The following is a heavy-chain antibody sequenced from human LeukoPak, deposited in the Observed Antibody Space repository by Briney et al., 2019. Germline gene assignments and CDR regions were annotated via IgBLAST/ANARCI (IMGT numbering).Heavy chain of an antibody. CDR2: IWYDGSNK. CDR3: ASIAAGTIRFDY. J-gene: IGHJ4*02. Sequence: PGGSLRLSCAASGFTFSSYGMHWVRQAPGKGLEWVAVIWYDGSNKYYADSVKGRFTISRDNSKNTLYLQMNSLRAEDTAVYYFASIAAGTIRFDYWGQGTLVTVSS. CDR1: GFTFSSYG. V-gene: IGHV3-33*01. D-gene: IGHD6-13*01.